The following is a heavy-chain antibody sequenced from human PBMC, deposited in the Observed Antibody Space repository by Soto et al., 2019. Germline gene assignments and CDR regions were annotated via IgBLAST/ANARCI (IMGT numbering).Heavy chain of an antibody. J-gene: IGHJ3*02. CDR3: ARQTDHRGGNAFDI. D-gene: IGHD1-26*01. Sequence: GAEVKKPGESLKISCKGSGYSFTTYWIGWVRQMPGKGLEWMGIIYPGDSDTRYSPSFQGQVTMSADKSISTAYLQWSSLKASDSAMYYCARQTDHRGGNAFDIWGQGTIVIVSS. V-gene: IGHV5-51*01. CDR1: GYSFTTYW. CDR2: IYPGDSDT.